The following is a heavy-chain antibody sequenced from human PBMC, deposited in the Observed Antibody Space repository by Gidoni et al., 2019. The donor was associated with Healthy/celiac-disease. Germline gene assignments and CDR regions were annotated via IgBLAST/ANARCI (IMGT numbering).Heavy chain of an antibody. J-gene: IGHJ6*04. CDR2: INHSGST. Sequence: QVQLQQWGAGLLKPSETLSLTCAVYGGSFRGYYWSWIRQPPGKGREWIGEINHSGSTNYNPSLKSRVTISVDTSKNQFSLKLSSVTAADTAVYYCARNLYYDFWSGYYPHRYYYYGMDVWGKGTTVTVSS. CDR1: GGSFRGYY. D-gene: IGHD3-3*01. CDR3: ARNLYYDFWSGYYPHRYYYYGMDV. V-gene: IGHV4-34*01.